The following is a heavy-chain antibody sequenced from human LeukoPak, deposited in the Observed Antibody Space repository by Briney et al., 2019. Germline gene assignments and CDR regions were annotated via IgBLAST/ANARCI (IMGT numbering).Heavy chain of an antibody. Sequence: GASVKVSCKASGYTFTSYYMHWVRQAPGQGLEWMGRINPNSGGTNYAQKFQGRVTMSRDTSISTAYMELSRLRSDDTAVYYCARESLAGITMIVVVITTDFDYWGQGTLVTVSS. D-gene: IGHD3-22*01. V-gene: IGHV1-2*06. CDR2: INPNSGGT. CDR3: ARESLAGITMIVVVITTDFDY. CDR1: GYTFTSYY. J-gene: IGHJ4*02.